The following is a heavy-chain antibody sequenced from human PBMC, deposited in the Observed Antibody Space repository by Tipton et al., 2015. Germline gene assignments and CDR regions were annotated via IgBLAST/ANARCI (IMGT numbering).Heavy chain of an antibody. Sequence: TLSLTCAVSAYSISSDYYWGWIRQPPGKELKWIGYIQYSGSTNYNPSLKSRVTMSRDTSKNQFSLKLTSVTAADTAVYYCACQDYDSLTRDYQTVDYWGQGTLVTVSS. CDR1: AYSISSDYY. J-gene: IGHJ4*02. CDR3: ACQDYDSLTRDYQTVDY. CDR2: IQYSGST. V-gene: IGHV4-38-2*01. D-gene: IGHD3-9*01.